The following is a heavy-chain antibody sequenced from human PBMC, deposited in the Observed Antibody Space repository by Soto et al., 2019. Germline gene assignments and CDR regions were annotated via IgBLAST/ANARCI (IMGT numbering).Heavy chain of an antibody. J-gene: IGHJ6*03. V-gene: IGHV4-34*01. CDR1: IQSFAGFY. CDR3: ARGRRKHYYYYYYMDV. Sequence: TLSLSCALDIQSFAGFYGRWIDQPPGKGLEWIGEINHSGSTNYNPSLKSRVTISVDTSKNQFSLKLSSVTAADTAVYYCARGRRKHYYYYYYMDVWGKGTTVT. CDR2: INHSGST.